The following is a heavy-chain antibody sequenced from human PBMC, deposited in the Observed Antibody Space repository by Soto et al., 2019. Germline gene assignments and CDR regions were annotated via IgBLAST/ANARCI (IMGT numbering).Heavy chain of an antibody. J-gene: IGHJ6*03. CDR2: MNPNSGNT. Sequence: HATGQGLEWMGWMNPNSGNTGYAQKFQGRVTMTRNTSISTAYMELSSLRSEDTAVYYCARGHHYYYYMDVWGKGTTVTVSS. CDR3: ARGHHYYYYMDV. V-gene: IGHV1-8*01.